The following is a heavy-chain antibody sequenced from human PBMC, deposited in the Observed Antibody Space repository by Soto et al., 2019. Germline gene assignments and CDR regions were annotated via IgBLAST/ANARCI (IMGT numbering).Heavy chain of an antibody. CDR2: ISDSGGST. J-gene: IGHJ4*02. Sequence: EVQLLESGGGLVQPGGSLRLSCAASQFTFSSYAMSWVRQAPGKGLERVSSISDSGGSTYHAGSVRGRFTISRDNSKTTLHVQMTSLRADDTAIYYCAKDIRVRAQGHHFDYWGQGTLVTVSS. V-gene: IGHV3-23*01. D-gene: IGHD3-3*02. CDR3: AKDIRVRAQGHHFDY. CDR1: QFTFSSYA.